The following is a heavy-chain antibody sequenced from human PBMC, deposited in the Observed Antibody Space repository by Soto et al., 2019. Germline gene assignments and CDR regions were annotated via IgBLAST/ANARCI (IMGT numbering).Heavy chain of an antibody. Sequence: GGSLRLSCAASGFTFSSYGMHWVRQAPGKGLEWVAVISYDGSNKYYADSVKGRFTISRDNSKNTLYLQMNSLRAEDTAVYYCAKEWGRLGAVAEHYYYGMDVWGQGTTVTVSS. D-gene: IGHD6-19*01. CDR1: GFTFSSYG. CDR2: ISYDGSNK. J-gene: IGHJ6*02. CDR3: AKEWGRLGAVAEHYYYGMDV. V-gene: IGHV3-30*18.